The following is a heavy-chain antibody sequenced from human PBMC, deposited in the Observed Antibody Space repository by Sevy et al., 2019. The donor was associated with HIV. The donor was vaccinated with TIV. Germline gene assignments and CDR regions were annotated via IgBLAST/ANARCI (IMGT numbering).Heavy chain of an antibody. V-gene: IGHV3-30*18. Sequence: GGSLRLSCAASGLTFDTYGMNWVRQTPGKGLEWVAVISSDGNTKYYGDSRKGRFTGSRDNSKSKLYLRMNSLRTEDMVIYFCAKYSVYTINWYPGFWGQGTRVTVSS. CDR2: ISSDGNTK. CDR1: GLTFDTYG. CDR3: AKYSVYTINWYPGF. J-gene: IGHJ4*02. D-gene: IGHD6-13*01.